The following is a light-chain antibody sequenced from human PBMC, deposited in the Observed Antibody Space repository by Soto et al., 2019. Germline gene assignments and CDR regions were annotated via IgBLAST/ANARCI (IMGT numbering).Light chain of an antibody. CDR2: AAS. V-gene: IGKV1-9*01. Sequence: DIQLTHCPSCLSQSIEESVTITCRASQVISTSLAWYQVKPGKAPKLLIYAASTLESGVPSRFSATVSGTEFSLTITSLQPEDCITDYWQQLFDSPITCGQGTRLEIK. CDR1: QVISTS. J-gene: IGKJ5*01. CDR3: QQLFDSPIT.